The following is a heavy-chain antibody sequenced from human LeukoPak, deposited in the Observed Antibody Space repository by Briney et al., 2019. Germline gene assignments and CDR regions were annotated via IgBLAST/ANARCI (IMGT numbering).Heavy chain of an antibody. V-gene: IGHV3-23*01. J-gene: IGHJ4*02. CDR3: AKGGYVKVGATWYFDY. CDR2: ISGSGGST. D-gene: IGHD1-26*01. Sequence: GGSLRLSCAASGFTFSSYAMSWPRPAPGKGLEWVSAISGSGGSTYYADSVKGRFTISRDNSKNTLYLQMNSLRAEDTAVYYCAKGGYVKVGATWYFDYWGQGTLVTVSS. CDR1: GFTFSSYA.